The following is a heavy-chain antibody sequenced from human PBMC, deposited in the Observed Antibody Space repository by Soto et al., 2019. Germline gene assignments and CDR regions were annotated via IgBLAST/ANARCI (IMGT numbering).Heavy chain of an antibody. D-gene: IGHD1-20*01. J-gene: IGHJ4*02. V-gene: IGHV3-23*01. Sequence: EVQLLESGGDLVQPGGSVGLSCVASGFTFRGDAMSWVRQAPGKGLEWVSSISGSGQMTHYADSVKGRFTISRDNSKNTLYLEMKSLRAEHRAAYYCERSEMTYNSNDWGQGTLGTVAS. CDR1: GFTFRGDA. CDR3: ERSEMTYNSND. CDR2: ISGSGQMT.